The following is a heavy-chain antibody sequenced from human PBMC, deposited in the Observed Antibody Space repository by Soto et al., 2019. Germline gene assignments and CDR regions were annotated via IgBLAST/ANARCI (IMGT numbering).Heavy chain of an antibody. CDR2: TYYRSKWYN. J-gene: IGHJ5*02. CDR3: ASDGFSSSWPGNWFDP. V-gene: IGHV6-1*01. D-gene: IGHD6-13*01. Sequence: SQTLSLTCAISGDSVSSNSAAWNWIRQSPSRGLEWLGRTYYRSKWYNDYAVSVKSRITINPDTSKNQFSLQLNSVTPEDTAVYYCASDGFSSSWPGNWFDPWGQGTLVTVSS. CDR1: GDSVSSNSAA.